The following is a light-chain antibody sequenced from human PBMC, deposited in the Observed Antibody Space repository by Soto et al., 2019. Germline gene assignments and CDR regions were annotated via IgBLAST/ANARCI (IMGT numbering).Light chain of an antibody. CDR1: SSDVGGYKF. V-gene: IGLV2-8*01. Sequence: QSVLTQPPSASGSPGQTVTSSCTGTSSDVGGYKFVSWYQQHPGKAPKLMIYEVSKRPSGVPDRFSGSKSGNTASLTVSGLQAEDEADYYCSSYAGSNNFVFGTGTKVTV. J-gene: IGLJ1*01. CDR2: EVS. CDR3: SSYAGSNNFV.